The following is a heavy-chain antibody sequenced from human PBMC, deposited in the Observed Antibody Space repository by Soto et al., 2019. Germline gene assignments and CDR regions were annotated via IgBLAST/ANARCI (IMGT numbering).Heavy chain of an antibody. CDR2: ISNNRSVK. CDR3: ARDRDAYCSKGVCSGPYFDY. D-gene: IGHD2-8*01. J-gene: IGHJ4*02. Sequence: EVQLVESGGGLVQPGESLRLSCAVSGFTFSNYSITRVRQAPGKGLEWLSYISNNRSVKYYADSVKGRLTISTDNAKNFLYLQMNSLRDDVTAVYYCARDRDAYCSKGVCSGPYFDYWGRGTLVTVSS. V-gene: IGHV3-48*02. CDR1: GFTFSNYS.